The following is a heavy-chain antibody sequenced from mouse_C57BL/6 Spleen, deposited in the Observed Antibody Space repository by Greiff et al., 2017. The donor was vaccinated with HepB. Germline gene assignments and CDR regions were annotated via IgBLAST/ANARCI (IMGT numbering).Heavy chain of an antibody. CDR3: AVSKGYAMDY. D-gene: IGHD2-5*01. Sequence: VKLMESGPELVKPGASVKISCKASGYAFSSSWMNWVKQRPGKGLEWIGRIYPGDGDTNYNGKFKGKATLTADKSSSTAYMQLSSLTSEDSAVYFCAVSKGYAMDYWGQGTSVTVSS. CDR1: GYAFSSSW. V-gene: IGHV1-82*01. CDR2: IYPGDGDT. J-gene: IGHJ4*01.